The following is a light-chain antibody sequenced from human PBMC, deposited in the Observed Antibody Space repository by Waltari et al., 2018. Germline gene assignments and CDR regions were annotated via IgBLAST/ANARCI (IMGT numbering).Light chain of an antibody. CDR3: QSYDYSTWI. J-gene: IGLJ3*02. Sequence: NFVLTQSQSVSESPGQMVTISCTRSSGSFDGNYVQWYQLRPGSAPTTVIYADDQRPSGVPDRFSGSIDRSSNSASLTISGLKTEDEADYYCQSYDYSTWIFGGGTKLTVL. V-gene: IGLV6-57*03. CDR2: ADD. CDR1: SGSFDGNY.